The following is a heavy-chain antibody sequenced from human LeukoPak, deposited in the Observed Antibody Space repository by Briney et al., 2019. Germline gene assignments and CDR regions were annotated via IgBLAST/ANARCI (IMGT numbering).Heavy chain of an antibody. Sequence: GGSLRLSCAASGFTFSSYSMNWVRQAPGKGLEWVSSISSSSSYIYYADSVKGRFTTSRDNAKNSLYLQMNSLRAEDTGVYYCARVSRYFDWLLFDYWGQGTLVTVSS. CDR3: ARVSRYFDWLLFDY. CDR2: ISSSSSYI. CDR1: GFTFSSYS. V-gene: IGHV3-21*01. D-gene: IGHD3-9*01. J-gene: IGHJ4*02.